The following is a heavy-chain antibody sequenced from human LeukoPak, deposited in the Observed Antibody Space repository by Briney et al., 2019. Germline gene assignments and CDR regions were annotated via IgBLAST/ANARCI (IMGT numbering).Heavy chain of an antibody. D-gene: IGHD1-7*01. V-gene: IGHV4-34*01. CDR1: GGSFSGYY. J-gene: IGHJ4*02. Sequence: PSETLSLTCAVYGGSFSGYYWSWIRQPPGKGLEWIGEINHSRSTNYNPSLKSRVTISVDTSKNQFSLKLSSVTAADTAVYYCARRRNWNYDFDYWAREPWSPSPQ. CDR2: INHSRST. CDR3: ARRRNWNYDFDY.